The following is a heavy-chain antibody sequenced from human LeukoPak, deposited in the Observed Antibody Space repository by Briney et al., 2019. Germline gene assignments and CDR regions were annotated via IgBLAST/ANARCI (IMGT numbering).Heavy chain of an antibody. J-gene: IGHJ3*02. CDR1: GFTFDDYA. D-gene: IGHD4-17*01. CDR2: ISWNSGSI. V-gene: IGHV3-9*03. Sequence: GGSLRLSCAASGFTFDDYAMHWVRQAPGKGLEWVSGISWNSGSIGYADSVKGRFTISRDNAKNSLYLQMNSLRAEDMALYYCAKDRRALYGDGTFDIWGQGTMVTVSS. CDR3: AKDRRALYGDGTFDI.